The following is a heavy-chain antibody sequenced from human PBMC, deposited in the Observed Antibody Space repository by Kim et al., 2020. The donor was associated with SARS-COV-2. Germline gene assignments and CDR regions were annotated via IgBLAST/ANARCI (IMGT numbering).Heavy chain of an antibody. V-gene: IGHV4-4*09. CDR2: IYPNGDT. CDR3: AVGGPKAVYGGSYGYLDS. J-gene: IGHJ5*01. D-gene: IGHD1-26*01. CDR1: GRSMSSDF. Sequence: SETLSLTCTVSGRSMSSDFWSWLRQPPGKGLEWIGYIYPNGDTNYNPSLSSRVSISLDTSINQFSLKLTSVIAADTAAYYCAVGGPKAVYGGSYGYLDS.